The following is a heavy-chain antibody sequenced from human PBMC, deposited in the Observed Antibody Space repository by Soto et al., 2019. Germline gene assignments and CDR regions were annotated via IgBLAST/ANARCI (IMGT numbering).Heavy chain of an antibody. CDR2: ISGSGGST. J-gene: IGHJ4*02. CDR1: GFTFSSYA. CDR3: AKDPKGWELLRCGLDY. V-gene: IGHV3-23*01. D-gene: IGHD1-26*01. Sequence: EVQLLESGGGLVQPGGSLRLSCAASGFTFSSYAMSWVRQAPGKGLEWVSAISGSGGSTYYADSVKGRFTISRDNSKNTLYLQMNSLRAEDTAVYYCAKDPKGWELLRCGLDYWGQGTLVTVSS.